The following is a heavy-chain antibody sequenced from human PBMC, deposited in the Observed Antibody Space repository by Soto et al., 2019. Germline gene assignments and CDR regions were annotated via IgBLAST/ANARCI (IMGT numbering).Heavy chain of an antibody. V-gene: IGHV3-74*01. J-gene: IGHJ4*02. CDR2: IKTDGSRT. Sequence: EVQLLESGGGLVQPGESLTLSCTASGFTFSSYWMHWVRQAPGKGPVWVSRIKTDGSRTDYADYVKGRFTVSRDNDKNTVFLHMNSLTAEDTAVYYCARNWNGVDYWGQGTLVTVSS. CDR1: GFTFSSYW. D-gene: IGHD1-1*01. CDR3: ARNWNGVDY.